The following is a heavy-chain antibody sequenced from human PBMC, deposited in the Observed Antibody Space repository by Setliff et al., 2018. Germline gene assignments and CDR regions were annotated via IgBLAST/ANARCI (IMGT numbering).Heavy chain of an antibody. J-gene: IGHJ3*02. CDR3: ARDPAYGAFDI. Sequence: PGESLRLSCAASGFTFSSYWMSWVRQAPGKGLERLANINEDGSHKWYVDSVKGRFTISRDNAKNSLYLQMNGLRAEDTAVYYCARDPAYGAFDIWGQGTMGTVSS. CDR2: INEDGSHK. CDR1: GFTFSSYW. V-gene: IGHV3-7*03. D-gene: IGHD3-16*01.